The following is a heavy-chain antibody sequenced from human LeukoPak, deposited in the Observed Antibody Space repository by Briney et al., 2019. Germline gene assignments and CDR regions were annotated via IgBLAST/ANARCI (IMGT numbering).Heavy chain of an antibody. CDR2: IYSGGAT. D-gene: IGHD3-10*01. V-gene: IGHV3-53*01. J-gene: IGHJ4*02. CDR3: AKDFSGTYYDY. Sequence: GESLRLSCAASGFTVSSNYMSWVRQAPGKGLEWVSVIYSGGATYYADSVKGRFTISRDISKNTVYLQMNSLRVEDTAIYYFAKDFSGTYYDYGGQGTLVTVSS. CDR1: GFTVSSNY.